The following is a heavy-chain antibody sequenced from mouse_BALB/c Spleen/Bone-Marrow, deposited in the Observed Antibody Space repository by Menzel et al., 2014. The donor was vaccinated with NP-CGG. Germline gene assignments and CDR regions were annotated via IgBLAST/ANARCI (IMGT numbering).Heavy chain of an antibody. J-gene: IGHJ3*01. CDR1: EYEFPSHD. CDR2: ISSDGGST. D-gene: IGHD1-1*01. Sequence: VQLQQSGGGLVQPGESLKLSCESNEYEFPSHDMSWVRKTPEKRLELVAAISSDGGSTYYPDTMERRFIISRDNSKETLYLQMSSLRSEDTAFYYCARHGDYYGSSLFAYWGQGTLVTVSA. V-gene: IGHV5-2*01. CDR3: ARHGDYYGSSLFAY.